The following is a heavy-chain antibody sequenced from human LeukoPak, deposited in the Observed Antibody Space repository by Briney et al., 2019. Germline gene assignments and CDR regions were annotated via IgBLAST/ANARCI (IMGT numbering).Heavy chain of an antibody. CDR2: ISAYNGNT. V-gene: IGHV1-18*01. J-gene: IGHJ4*02. CDR1: GYTFTSYG. CDR3: ARGGWIAAAGRGGYFDY. Sequence: ASVKVSCKASGYTFTSYGISWVRQAPGQGLEWMGWISAYNGNTNYAQKLQGRVTMTTDTSTSTAYMEMRRRRADDTAVYYCARGGWIAAAGRGGYFDYWGQGTLVTVSS. D-gene: IGHD6-13*01.